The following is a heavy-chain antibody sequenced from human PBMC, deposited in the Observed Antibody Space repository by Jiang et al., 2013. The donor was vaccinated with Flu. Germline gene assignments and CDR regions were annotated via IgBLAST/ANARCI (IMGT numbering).Heavy chain of an antibody. J-gene: IGHJ6*02. Sequence: GAEVKKPGASVKVSCKASGYTFTSYYMHWVRQAPGQGLEWMGIINPSGGSTSYAQKFQGRVTMTRDTSTSTVYMELSSLRSEDTAVYYCARDFCSSTSCPSHYYYYYGMDVWGQGTTVTVSS. CDR1: GYTFTSYY. CDR2: INPSGGST. CDR3: ARDFCSSTSCPSHYYYYYGMDV. D-gene: IGHD2-2*01. V-gene: IGHV1-46*03.